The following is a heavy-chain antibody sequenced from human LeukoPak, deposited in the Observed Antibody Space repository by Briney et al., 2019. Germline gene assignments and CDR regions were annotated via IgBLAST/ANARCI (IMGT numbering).Heavy chain of an antibody. D-gene: IGHD4-23*01. CDR2: ISWNSGSI. V-gene: IGHV3-9*01. Sequence: PGGSLRLSCAASGFTFDDCAMHWVRQAPGKGLEWVSGISWNSGSIGYADSVKGRFTISRDNSKNTLYLQMNSLRAEDTAVYYCAKDQHYGGKSGTDYWGQGTLVTVSS. J-gene: IGHJ4*02. CDR1: GFTFDDCA. CDR3: AKDQHYGGKSGTDY.